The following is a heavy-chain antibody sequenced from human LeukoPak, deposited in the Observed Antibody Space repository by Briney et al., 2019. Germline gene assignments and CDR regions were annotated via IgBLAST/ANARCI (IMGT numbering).Heavy chain of an antibody. CDR1: GFTFSSYS. Sequence: GGSLRLSCAASGFTFSSYSMNWVRQAPGKGLEWVSVIYSGGSTYYADSVKGRFTISRDNSKNTLYLQMNSLRAEDTAVYYCARVNRGYSPYYFDYWGQGTLVTVSS. CDR3: ARVNRGYSPYYFDY. CDR2: IYSGGST. V-gene: IGHV3-66*01. D-gene: IGHD5-18*01. J-gene: IGHJ4*02.